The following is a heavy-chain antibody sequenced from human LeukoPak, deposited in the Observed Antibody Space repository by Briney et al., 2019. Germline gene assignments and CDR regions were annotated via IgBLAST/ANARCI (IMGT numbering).Heavy chain of an antibody. CDR2: INPNSGGT. CDR3: ARAAKAGYSSSWYYYYYMDV. V-gene: IGHV1-2*06. CDR1: GYTFTGYY. Sequence: ASVKVSCKASGYTFTGYYMHWVRQAPGQGLEWMGRINPNSGGTNYAQKFQGRVTMTRDTSISTAYMELSGLRSDDTAVYYCARAAKAGYSSSWYYYYYMDVWGKRTTVTVSS. D-gene: IGHD6-13*01. J-gene: IGHJ6*03.